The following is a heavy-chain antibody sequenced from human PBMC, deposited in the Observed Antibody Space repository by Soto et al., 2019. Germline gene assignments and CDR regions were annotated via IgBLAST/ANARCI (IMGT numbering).Heavy chain of an antibody. Sequence: PGGSLRLSCAASGFTFSNAWMNWARQAPGKGLERVGRIKSKTDGGTTDYAAPVKGRFTISRDDSKNTLYLQMNSLKSEDSAVYYCTTVLGGFRAPSDYYYGMDVRGQGTSVTVSS. J-gene: IGHJ6*02. D-gene: IGHD5-12*01. CDR3: TTVLGGFRAPSDYYYGMDV. CDR2: IKSKTDGGTT. V-gene: IGHV3-15*07. CDR1: GFTFSNAW.